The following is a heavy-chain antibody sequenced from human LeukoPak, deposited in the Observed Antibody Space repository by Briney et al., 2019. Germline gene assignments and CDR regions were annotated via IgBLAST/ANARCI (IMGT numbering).Heavy chain of an antibody. D-gene: IGHD3-22*01. J-gene: IGHJ4*02. CDR3: ARPRYYDSSGVYYFDY. CDR1: GFTFSSYW. Sequence: GGSLRLSCAASGFTFSSYWMSWVRQAPGKGLEWVANIKQDGSEKYYVDSVKGRFTISRDNAKNSLYLQMNSLRAEDTAAYYCARPRYYDSSGVYYFDYWGQGTLVTVSS. V-gene: IGHV3-7*01. CDR2: IKQDGSEK.